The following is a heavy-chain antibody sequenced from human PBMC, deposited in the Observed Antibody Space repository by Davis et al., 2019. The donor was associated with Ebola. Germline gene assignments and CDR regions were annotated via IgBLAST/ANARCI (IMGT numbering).Heavy chain of an antibody. J-gene: IGHJ2*01. CDR1: GFTFSSYW. CDR3: ARDRWLRGLGWYFDL. D-gene: IGHD5-18*01. CDR2: INSDGSST. V-gene: IGHV3-74*01. Sequence: HTGGSLRLSCAASGFTFSSYWMHWVRHAPGKGLVWVSRINSDGSSTSYADSVKGRFTISRDNAKNTLYLQMNSLRAEDTAVYYCARDRWLRGLGWYFDLWGRGTLVTVSS.